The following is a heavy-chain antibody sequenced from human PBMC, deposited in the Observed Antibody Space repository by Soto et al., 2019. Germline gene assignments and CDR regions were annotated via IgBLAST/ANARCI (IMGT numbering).Heavy chain of an antibody. CDR1: GFTFSSYS. V-gene: IGHV3-21*01. D-gene: IGHD3-3*01. Sequence: EVQLVESGGGLVKPGGSLRLSCAASGFTFSSYSMNWVRQAPGKGLEWVSSISSSSSYIYYADSVKGRFTISRDNAENSLYLQMNSLRAEDTAVYYCAREGGDYDFWSPSGAYGMDVWGQGTTVTVSS. J-gene: IGHJ6*02. CDR3: AREGGDYDFWSPSGAYGMDV. CDR2: ISSSSSYI.